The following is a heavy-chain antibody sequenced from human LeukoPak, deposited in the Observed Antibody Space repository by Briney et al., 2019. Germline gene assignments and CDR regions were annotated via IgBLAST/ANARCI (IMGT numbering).Heavy chain of an antibody. Sequence: GGSLRLSCAASGFTFTNYWMTWVRQAPGKGLEWVANIKYDESEKYYVDSVKGRFTVSRDNAKNSLYFQMSSLRPEDTGVYYWARDDGGDNNWGSIDYWGQGTLVTVSS. CDR3: ARDDGGDNNWGSIDY. CDR2: IKYDESEK. J-gene: IGHJ4*02. D-gene: IGHD3-16*01. CDR1: GFTFTNYW. V-gene: IGHV3-7*04.